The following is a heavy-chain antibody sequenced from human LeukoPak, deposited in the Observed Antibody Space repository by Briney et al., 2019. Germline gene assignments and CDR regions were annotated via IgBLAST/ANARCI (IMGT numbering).Heavy chain of an antibody. D-gene: IGHD1-1*01. V-gene: IGHV3-48*02. CDR3: ASDRYNWNTPSFDH. CDR1: GFTFRTYR. CDR2: ISPGSTTI. Sequence: GGSLRLSREASGFTFRTYRMNWVRQAPGKGLEWVSYISPGSTTIYYADSVKGRFTISRDNAKNSLYLQMNSLRDEDTAVYYCASDRYNWNTPSFDHWGQGTLVTVSS. J-gene: IGHJ4*02.